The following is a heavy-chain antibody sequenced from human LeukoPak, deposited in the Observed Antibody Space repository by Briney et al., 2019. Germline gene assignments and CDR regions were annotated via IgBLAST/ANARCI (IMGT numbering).Heavy chain of an antibody. CDR3: ARHCSGGSCYSGQGSAAFDI. CDR1: GGTFSSYA. J-gene: IGHJ3*02. Sequence: SVKVSCKASGGTFSSYAISWVRQAPGQGLEWMGRIIPILGIANYAQKFQGRVTITADKSTSTAYMELSSLRSEDTAVYYCARHCSGGSCYSGQGSAAFDIWGQGTMVTVSS. CDR2: IIPILGIA. V-gene: IGHV1-69*10. D-gene: IGHD2-15*01.